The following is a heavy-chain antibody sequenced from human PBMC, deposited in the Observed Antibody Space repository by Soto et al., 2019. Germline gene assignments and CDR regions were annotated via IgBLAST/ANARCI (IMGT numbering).Heavy chain of an antibody. CDR1: GGSISSYY. V-gene: IGHV4-59*01. CDR3: ARSPDSSSWTLDYYYYGMDV. CDR2: IYYSGST. D-gene: IGHD6-13*01. Sequence: PSETLSLTCTVSGGSISSYYWSRIRQPPGKGLEWIGYIYYSGSTNYNPSLKSRVTISVDTSKNQFSLKLSSVTAADTAVYYCARSPDSSSWTLDYYYYGMDVWGQGTTVTVSS. J-gene: IGHJ6*02.